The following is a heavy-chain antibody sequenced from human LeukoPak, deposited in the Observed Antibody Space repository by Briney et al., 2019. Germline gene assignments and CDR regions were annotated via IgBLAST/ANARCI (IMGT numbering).Heavy chain of an antibody. J-gene: IGHJ4*02. CDR2: INPNSGGT. Sequence: ASVKVSCKAFGGTFSSYAISWVRQAPGQGLEWMGWINPNSGGTNYAQRFQGRVTMTRDTSISTAYMELSRLRSDDTAVYYCARVVSPNYDFWSGYFDYWGQGTLVTVSS. D-gene: IGHD3-3*01. V-gene: IGHV1-2*02. CDR1: GGTFSSYA. CDR3: ARVVSPNYDFWSGYFDY.